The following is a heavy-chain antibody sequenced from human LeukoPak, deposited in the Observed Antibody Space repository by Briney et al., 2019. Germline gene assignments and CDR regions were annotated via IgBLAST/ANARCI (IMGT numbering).Heavy chain of an antibody. CDR1: GFTFSSCW. CDR2: INSDGSST. V-gene: IGHV3-74*01. Sequence: GGSLRLSCAASGFTFSSCWMHWVRQAPGKGLVWVSRINSDGSSTSYADSVKGRFTISRDNAKNTLYLQMNSLRAEDTAVYYCAKSGYARGEYFDYWGQGTLVTVSS. CDR3: AKSGYARGEYFDY. J-gene: IGHJ4*02. D-gene: IGHD3-22*01.